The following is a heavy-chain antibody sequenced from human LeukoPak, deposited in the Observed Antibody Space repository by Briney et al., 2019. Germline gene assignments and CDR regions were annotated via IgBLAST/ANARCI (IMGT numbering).Heavy chain of an antibody. D-gene: IGHD6-19*01. J-gene: IGHJ4*02. CDR2: IYYSGST. Sequence: SETLSLTCTVSGGSISSYYWSWIRQPPGKGLEWIGYIYYSGSTNYNPSLKSRVTISVDTSKNQFSLKLSSVTAADTAVYYCARDSSGWYRPPRYYFDYWGQGTLVTVSS. V-gene: IGHV4-59*01. CDR1: GGSISSYY. CDR3: ARDSSGWYRPPRYYFDY.